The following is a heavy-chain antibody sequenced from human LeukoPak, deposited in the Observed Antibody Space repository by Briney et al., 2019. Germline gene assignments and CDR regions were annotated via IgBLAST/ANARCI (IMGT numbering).Heavy chain of an antibody. Sequence: ASVKVSCKASGGTFSSYAISWLRQAPGQGLEWMGITDPIGGSTNYAQKFQGRVTMTRDTSTSTVYMELSSLRSEDSAVYYCACWITTYLDYWGQRTLVTVSS. V-gene: IGHV1-46*01. CDR1: GGTFSSYA. D-gene: IGHD1-1*01. CDR2: TDPIGGST. CDR3: ACWITTYLDY. J-gene: IGHJ4*02.